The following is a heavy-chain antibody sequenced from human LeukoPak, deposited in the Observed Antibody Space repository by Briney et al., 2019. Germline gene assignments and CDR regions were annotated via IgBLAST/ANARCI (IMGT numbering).Heavy chain of an antibody. CDR3: ARDQGRITMIVDDNDAFDI. CDR2: ISGSGGST. D-gene: IGHD3-22*01. Sequence: GGSLRLSCAASGFTFSSYAMSWVRQAPGKGLEWVSAISGSGGSTYYADSVKGRFTISRDNSKNTLYLQMNSLRAEDTAVYYCARDQGRITMIVDDNDAFDIWGQGTMVTVSS. V-gene: IGHV3-23*01. CDR1: GFTFSSYA. J-gene: IGHJ3*02.